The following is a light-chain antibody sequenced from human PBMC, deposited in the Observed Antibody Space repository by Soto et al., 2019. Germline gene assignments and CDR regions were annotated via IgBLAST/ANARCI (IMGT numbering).Light chain of an antibody. J-gene: IGKJ4*01. CDR1: QSVSSY. Sequence: EIVLTQSPATLSLSPGERATLSCRASQSVSSYLAWYQQKPGQAPRLLIYDASNRATGIPARFSGSGSGTDVTLTISSLEPEDFAVYYWQQRSNWPRFTFGGGTKVEIK. CDR3: QQRSNWPRFT. V-gene: IGKV3-11*01. CDR2: DAS.